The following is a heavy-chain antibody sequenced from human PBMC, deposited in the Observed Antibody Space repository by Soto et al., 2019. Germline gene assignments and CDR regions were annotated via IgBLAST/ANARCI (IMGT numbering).Heavy chain of an antibody. CDR2: ITKDGNSL. CDR3: ARGGVGSFDY. Sequence: GSLRLSCVGSGFTFSNYWIHWVRLVPGRGLVWISHITKDGNSLSYAESVEGRFTISRDNAKNTVYLQMNGLRAEDTAVYYCARGGVGSFDYWGQGSLVTVSS. V-gene: IGHV3-74*01. CDR1: GFTFSNYW. J-gene: IGHJ4*02. D-gene: IGHD2-2*03.